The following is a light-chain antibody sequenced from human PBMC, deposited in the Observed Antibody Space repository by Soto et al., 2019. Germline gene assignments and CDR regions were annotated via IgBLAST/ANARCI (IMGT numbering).Light chain of an antibody. CDR1: QSVGRS. CDR3: QQYSNGPPWT. Sequence: IELTQSPATLPVSPGETATLFCRASQSVGRSLAWYQQRPGQAPRLLIYDTSTRAFGLPTRFSGSGSGTEFTLTISSLQSEDSAVYHCQQYSNGPPWTFGHGTKVEV. CDR2: DTS. V-gene: IGKV3-15*01. J-gene: IGKJ1*01.